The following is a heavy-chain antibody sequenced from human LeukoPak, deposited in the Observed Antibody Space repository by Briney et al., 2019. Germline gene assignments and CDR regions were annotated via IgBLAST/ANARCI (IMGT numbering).Heavy chain of an antibody. J-gene: IGHJ4*02. CDR1: GGSISSGSYY. Sequence: SETLSLTCTVSGGSISSGSYYWSWIRQPAGKGLEWIGRIYTSGSTNYNPSLKSRVTISVDTSKNQFSLKLSSVTAADTAVYYCASRIAAAGALLEYWGQGTLVTVSS. CDR3: ASRIAAAGALLEY. D-gene: IGHD6-13*01. CDR2: IYTSGST. V-gene: IGHV4-61*02.